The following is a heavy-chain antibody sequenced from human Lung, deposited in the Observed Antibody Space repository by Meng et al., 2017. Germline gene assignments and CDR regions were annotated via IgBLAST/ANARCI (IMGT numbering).Heavy chain of an antibody. J-gene: IGHJ4*02. V-gene: IGHV4-34*01. CDR2: INHSGST. CDR1: GGSFRYYY. Sequence: QVQLQRWGAGLWKPSETLSLTCVVSGGSFRYYYWSWIRQPPGKGLEWIGEINHSGSTNYNPSLESRATISVDTSQNNLSLKLSSVTAADSAVYYCARGPTTMAHDFDYWGQGTLVTVSS. CDR3: ARGPTTMAHDFDY. D-gene: IGHD4-11*01.